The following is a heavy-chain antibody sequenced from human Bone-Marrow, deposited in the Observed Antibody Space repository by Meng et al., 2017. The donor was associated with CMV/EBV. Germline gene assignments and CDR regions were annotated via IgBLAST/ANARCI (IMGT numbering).Heavy chain of an antibody. V-gene: IGHV4-59*12. CDR1: GGSISSYY. J-gene: IGHJ5*01. CDR3: AIGEWLYYYDSSGLYRNRFDP. D-gene: IGHD3-22*01. CDR2: IYYSGST. Sequence: SETLSLTCTVSGGSISSYYWSWIRQPPGKGLEWIGYIYYSGSTYYNPSLKSRVTISVDTSKNQFTLKLSSVTAADTAVYYCAIGEWLYYYDSSGLYRNRFDPWGQGTLVTVSS.